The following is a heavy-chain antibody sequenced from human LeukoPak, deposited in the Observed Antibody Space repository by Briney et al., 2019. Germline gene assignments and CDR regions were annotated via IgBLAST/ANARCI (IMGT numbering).Heavy chain of an antibody. D-gene: IGHD2-2*01. CDR3: AREGRYCSSTSCYGPAFDI. Sequence: SDTLPLTCAVSGYSISSSNWWGWIRQPPGKGLEWIGYIYYSGSTYYNPSLKSRVTMSVDTSKNQFSLKLSSVTAVDTAVYYCAREGRYCSSTSCYGPAFDIWGQGTMVTVPS. J-gene: IGHJ3*02. CDR1: GYSISSSNW. CDR2: IYYSGST. V-gene: IGHV4-28*03.